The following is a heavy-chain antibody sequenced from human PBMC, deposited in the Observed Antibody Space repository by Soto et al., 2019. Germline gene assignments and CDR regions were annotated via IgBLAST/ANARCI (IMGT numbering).Heavy chain of an antibody. CDR2: INADGSTT. CDR1: GFTFRTRW. D-gene: IGHD1-20*01. Sequence: EVQLVESGGGLVQPGGSLRLSCAASGFTFRTRWMHWVRQAPGKGLVWVSYINADGSTTNYADSERGRFTISRDNAKNMLYLQMNSRRAEDTAVYYCARDNSYAMEVWGQGTTVTVSS. J-gene: IGHJ6*02. CDR3: ARDNSYAMEV. V-gene: IGHV3-74*01.